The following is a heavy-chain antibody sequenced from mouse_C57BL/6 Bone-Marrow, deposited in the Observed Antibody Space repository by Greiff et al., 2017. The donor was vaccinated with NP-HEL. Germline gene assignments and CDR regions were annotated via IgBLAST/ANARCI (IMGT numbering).Heavy chain of an antibody. D-gene: IGHD4-1*01. CDR2: IYPGSGST. J-gene: IGHJ2*01. CDR1: GYTFTSYW. Sequence: QVQLQQPGAELVKPGASVKMSCKASGYTFTSYWITWVKQRPGQGLEWIGDIYPGSGSTNYNEKFKSKATLTVDPSSSTAYMQLRSLTSEDSAVYYCAKLGRGENYFDYWGQGTTLTVSS. CDR3: AKLGRGENYFDY. V-gene: IGHV1-55*01.